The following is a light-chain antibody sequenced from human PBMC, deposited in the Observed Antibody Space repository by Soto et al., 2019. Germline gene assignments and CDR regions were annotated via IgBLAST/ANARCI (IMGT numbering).Light chain of an antibody. Sequence: ALAQPASVSGSPGQSITISCTGTSSDVTGYNYVYWYQQHPGKAPKLIIFEVRNRPSGISNRFSGSKSANTAFLTISGLQAEDEADYYCASYKSSSIYVFGTGTKVTVL. V-gene: IGLV2-14*01. CDR3: ASYKSSSIYV. CDR1: SSDVTGYNY. J-gene: IGLJ1*01. CDR2: EVR.